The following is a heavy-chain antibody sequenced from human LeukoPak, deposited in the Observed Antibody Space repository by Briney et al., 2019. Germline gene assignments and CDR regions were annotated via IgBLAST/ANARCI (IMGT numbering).Heavy chain of an antibody. CDR2: ISGSGGST. CDR3: AKGHSGFGTGFDG. CDR1: GFTFSTFSNFA. D-gene: IGHD5-12*01. J-gene: IGHJ4*02. Sequence: GGSLRLSCAASGFTFSTFSNFAMSWVRQAPGEGLECVSVISGSGGSTYYADSVKGRFTISRDNSKKTLDLQMNSLRAEDTAVYFCAKGHSGFGTGFDGWGQGTLVTVSS. V-gene: IGHV3-23*01.